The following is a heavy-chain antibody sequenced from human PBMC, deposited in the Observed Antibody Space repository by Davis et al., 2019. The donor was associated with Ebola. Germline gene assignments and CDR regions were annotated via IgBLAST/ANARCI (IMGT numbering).Heavy chain of an antibody. CDR3: ARERGYYYGSGSYYRNGYFDY. CDR1: GFTFSSYA. V-gene: IGHV3-23*01. D-gene: IGHD3-10*01. CDR2: ISGSGGST. J-gene: IGHJ4*02. Sequence: GESLKISCAASGFTFSSYAMSWVRQAPGKGLEWVSAISGSGGSTYCADSVKGRFTISRDNSKNTLYLQMNSLRAEDTAVYYCARERGYYYGSGSYYRNGYFDYWGQGTLVTVSS.